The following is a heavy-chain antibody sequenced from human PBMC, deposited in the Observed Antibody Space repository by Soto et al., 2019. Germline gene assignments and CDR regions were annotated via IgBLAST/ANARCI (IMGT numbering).Heavy chain of an antibody. CDR3: ARGATMVRGVRPNYYYYYMDV. V-gene: IGHV4-34*01. Sequence: PSETLSLTCAVYGGSFSGYYWSWIRQPPGKGLEWIGEINHSGSTNYNPSLKSRVTLLVDTSKNLFSLKLSSVTAADTAVYYCARGATMVRGVRPNYYYYYMDVWGKGTTVT. CDR2: INHSGST. J-gene: IGHJ6*03. D-gene: IGHD3-10*01. CDR1: GGSFSGYY.